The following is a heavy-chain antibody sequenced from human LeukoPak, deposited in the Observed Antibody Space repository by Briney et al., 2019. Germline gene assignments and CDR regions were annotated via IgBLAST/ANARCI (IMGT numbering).Heavy chain of an antibody. CDR3: AGRAEAGGGFDY. V-gene: IGHV3-11*01. D-gene: IGHD4-23*01. CDR1: GFTFSDYY. Sequence: GGSLRLSCAVSGFTFSDYYMSWIRQAPGKGLEWVSYISSGGSTISHADSVKGRFTISRDNAENSLYLQMNSLIAEDTAVYYWAGRAEAGGGFDYGAKGTLVTSPQ. J-gene: IGHJ4*02. CDR2: ISSGGSTI.